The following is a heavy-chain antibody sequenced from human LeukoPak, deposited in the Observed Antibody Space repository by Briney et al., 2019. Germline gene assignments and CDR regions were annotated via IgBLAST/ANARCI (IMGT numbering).Heavy chain of an antibody. CDR3: ARRDGALNSYYYYGMDV. CDR2: TYPGDSDT. V-gene: IGHV5-51*01. Sequence: GESLTISCKGSGCSFNSYWIGWGRQMPGKGLEWMGITYPGDSDTRYSPSFQGQVTISADKSISTAYLQWSSLMASDTAMYYCARRDGALNSYYYYGMDVWGQGTTVTVSS. CDR1: GCSFNSYW. J-gene: IGHJ6*02. D-gene: IGHD1-26*01.